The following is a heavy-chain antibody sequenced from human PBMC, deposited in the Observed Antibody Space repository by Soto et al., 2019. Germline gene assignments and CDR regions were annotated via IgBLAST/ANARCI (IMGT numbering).Heavy chain of an antibody. J-gene: IGHJ5*02. CDR3: ARDLPMEDLGWYWFDP. V-gene: IGHV4-59*01. CDR1: GGYISSYY. Sequence: PETLSLTCTASGGYISSYYWSWIRQPTGKGLEWIGYIYYSGSTNYNPSLKRRLTISVDTSKNQFSLKLSSVTAAVTAVYYCARDLPMEDLGWYWFDPWGQGTLVTVSS. D-gene: IGHD2-21*01. CDR2: IYYSGST.